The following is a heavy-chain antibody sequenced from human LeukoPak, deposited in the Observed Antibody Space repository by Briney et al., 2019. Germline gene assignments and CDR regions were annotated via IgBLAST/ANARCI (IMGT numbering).Heavy chain of an antibody. D-gene: IGHD1-26*01. J-gene: IGHJ4*02. CDR2: INPNSGGT. CDR3: ARVKYSGSYYRMDYFDY. CDR1: GYAFTGYY. V-gene: IGHV1-2*02. Sequence: ASVKVSCKASGYAFTGYYMHWVRQAPGQGLEWMGWINPNSGGTNYAQKFQGRVTMTRDTSISTAYMELSRLRSDDTAVYYCARVKYSGSYYRMDYFDYWGQGTLVTVSS.